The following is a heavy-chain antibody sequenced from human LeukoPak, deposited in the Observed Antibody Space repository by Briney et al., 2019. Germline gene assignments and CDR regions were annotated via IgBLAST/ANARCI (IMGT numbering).Heavy chain of an antibody. CDR2: LLYDGSTQ. CDR3: ARRQAVGAMSDFDN. J-gene: IGHJ4*02. Sequence: GGSLRLSCAVSGFALSGYGVHWVRQAPGRGLEWVAFLLYDGSTQYYRDSVKGRFTISRDNSKTTVYLQMNSLRVEDTAVYYCARRQAVGAMSDFDNWGQGTLVTVSS. D-gene: IGHD1-26*01. CDR1: GFALSGYG. V-gene: IGHV3-30*02.